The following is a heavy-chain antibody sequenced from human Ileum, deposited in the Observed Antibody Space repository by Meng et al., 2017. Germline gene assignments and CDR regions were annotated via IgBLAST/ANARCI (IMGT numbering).Heavy chain of an antibody. CDR2: MNPNGGGT. Sequence: GVKMKKSSAARKDLCKSSVYSFRAYYKHWVRQAPGQVLECGARMNPNGGGTNYARACQGRVTMSRDTSISTDYMELSRLRSDDTAVYYCARESGGSNQYYFDYWGQGTLVTVSS. D-gene: IGHD2-15*01. V-gene: IGHV1-2*06. CDR1: VYSFRAYY. J-gene: IGHJ4*02. CDR3: ARESGGSNQYYFDY.